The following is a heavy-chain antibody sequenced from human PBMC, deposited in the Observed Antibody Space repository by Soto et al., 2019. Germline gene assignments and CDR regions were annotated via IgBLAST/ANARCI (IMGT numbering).Heavy chain of an antibody. CDR3: AKEISGWYHFDY. D-gene: IGHD6-19*01. J-gene: IGHJ4*02. CDR1: GFTFSSYG. Sequence: GGSLRLSCAASGFTFSSYGMHWVRQAPGKGLEWVAVISYDGSNKYYADSVKGRFTISRDNSKNTLYLQMNSLRAEDTAVYYCAKEISGWYHFDYWGQGTLVTVSS. V-gene: IGHV3-30*18. CDR2: ISYDGSNK.